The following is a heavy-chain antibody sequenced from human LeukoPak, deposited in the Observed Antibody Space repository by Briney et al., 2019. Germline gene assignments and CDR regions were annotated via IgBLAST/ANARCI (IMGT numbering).Heavy chain of an antibody. J-gene: IGHJ4*02. V-gene: IGHV1-2*02. Sequence: ASVKVSCKASGYTLTGYYMHWVRQAPGQGLEWMGWINPNSGGTNYAQKFQGRVTMTRDTSISTAYMELSRLRSDDTAVYYCARAGSFWSGPFDYWGQGTLVTVSS. CDR3: ARAGSFWSGPFDY. CDR2: INPNSGGT. D-gene: IGHD3-3*01. CDR1: GYTLTGYY.